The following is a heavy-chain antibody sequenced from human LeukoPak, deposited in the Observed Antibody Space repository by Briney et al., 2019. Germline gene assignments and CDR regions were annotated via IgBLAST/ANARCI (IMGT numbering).Heavy chain of an antibody. D-gene: IGHD5-18*01. Sequence: PEGSLRLSCAASGFTFSSYEMNWVRQAPGKGLEWGSYISSSAGTTYYADSVKGRFTISRDNAKNSLYLQMNSLRAEDTAVYFCARQQQQLWYDWGQGTLVTVSS. J-gene: IGHJ4*02. CDR1: GFTFSSYE. CDR3: ARQQQQLWYD. CDR2: ISSSAGTT. V-gene: IGHV3-48*03.